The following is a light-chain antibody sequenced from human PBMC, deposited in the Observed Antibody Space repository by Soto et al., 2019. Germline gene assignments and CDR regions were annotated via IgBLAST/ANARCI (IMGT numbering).Light chain of an antibody. J-gene: IGKJ1*01. CDR2: CAS. Sequence: DILLTQSPATLSLSPGERATLSCRASQTIRNNFLAWYQHNPVQAPRLLIYCASTRASGIPDRFSASGSGTDFTLTINRLEPEDFALYFCQQYGGSMETFGQGTKVDIK. CDR3: QQYGGSMET. V-gene: IGKV3-20*01. CDR1: QTIRNNF.